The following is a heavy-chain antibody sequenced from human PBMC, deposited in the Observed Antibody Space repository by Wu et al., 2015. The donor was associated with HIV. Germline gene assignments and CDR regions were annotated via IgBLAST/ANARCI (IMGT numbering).Heavy chain of an antibody. D-gene: IGHD5-12*01. J-gene: IGHJ4*02. CDR1: GYTFTTYD. Sequence: QVQLVQSGAEVKKPGASVKVSCKASGYTFTTYDINWVRQATGQGLEWMGWMNPNSGNTGYAQKFQGRVTMTRNTSINTAYMELSSLKSEDTAVYYCARGRGYGAYSDNPLDYWGQGTLVTVSS. CDR2: MNPNSGNT. V-gene: IGHV1-8*01. CDR3: ARGRGYGAYSDNPLDY.